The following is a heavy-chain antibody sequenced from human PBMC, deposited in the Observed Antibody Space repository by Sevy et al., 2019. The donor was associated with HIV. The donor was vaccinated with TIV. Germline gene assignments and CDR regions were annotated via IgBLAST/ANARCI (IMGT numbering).Heavy chain of an antibody. V-gene: IGHV3-48*03. CDR3: ASQPIAVADPREIDY. CDR1: GSTFSSYE. D-gene: IGHD6-19*01. J-gene: IGHJ4*02. Sequence: GGSLRLSCAASGSTFSSYEMNWVRQAPGKGLEWVSYISSSGSTIYYADSVKGRFTISRDNAKNSLYLQMNSLRAEDTAVYYCASQPIAVADPREIDYWGQGTLVTVSS. CDR2: ISSSGSTI.